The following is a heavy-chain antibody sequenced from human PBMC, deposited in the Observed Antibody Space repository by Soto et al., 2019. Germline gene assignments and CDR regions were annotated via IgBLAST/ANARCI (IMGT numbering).Heavy chain of an antibody. J-gene: IGHJ3*02. D-gene: IGHD3-22*01. CDR1: GFTVSSNY. V-gene: IGHV3-53*01. CDR3: ARDPAYYDGSGYSVGI. CDR2: IYSGGST. Sequence: EVQLVESGGGLIQPGGSLRLSCAASGFTVSSNYMSWVRQAPGKGLEWVSVIYSGGSTYYADSVKGRFTISRDNSKNTLYLQMNSLRAEDTAVYYCARDPAYYDGSGYSVGIWGQGTMVTVSS.